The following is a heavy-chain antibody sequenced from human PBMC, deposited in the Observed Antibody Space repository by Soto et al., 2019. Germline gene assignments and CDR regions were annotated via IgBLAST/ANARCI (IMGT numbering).Heavy chain of an antibody. V-gene: IGHV4-39*01. Sequence: PSETMSLTCTVSGGSISSSSYYWGWIRQPPGKGLEWIGSIYYSGSTYYNPSLKSRLTISVDTSKNQFSLKLTSVTAADTAVYYCARVTHRSWYPPYNWFDPWGQGTLVTVSS. CDR2: IYYSGST. D-gene: IGHD6-13*01. CDR1: GGSISSSSYY. J-gene: IGHJ5*02. CDR3: ARVTHRSWYPPYNWFDP.